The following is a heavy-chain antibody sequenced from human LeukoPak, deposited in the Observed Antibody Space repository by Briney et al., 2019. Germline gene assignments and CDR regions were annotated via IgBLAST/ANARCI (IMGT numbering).Heavy chain of an antibody. J-gene: IGHJ4*03. CDR2: INHRGDT. V-gene: IGHV4-34*01. Sequence: SDTLSLTCAVYGGSFSSYYWSWIRQSPGKGLEWIAEINHRGDTNYNPSVKSRVTISVDTSKNQFSLKVTSLTAADTAVYYCARGPTISETGYFDYWGQGTLATVSS. D-gene: IGHD1-1*01. CDR1: GGSFSSYY. CDR3: ARGPTISETGYFDY.